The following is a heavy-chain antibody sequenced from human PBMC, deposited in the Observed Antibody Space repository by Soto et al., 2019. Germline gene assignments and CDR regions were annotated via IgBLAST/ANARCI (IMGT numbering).Heavy chain of an antibody. V-gene: IGHV1-69*01. Sequence: QVQLVQSGAEVKKPGSSVKVSCKASGVTLNSYAISWVRQAPGQGLEWMGGIITAFGPGIYAQKFQERVTITADESTKTAYTDLKSLRYEDTAVYYCAAGGSWAILDNWGQRHRVTFSS. CDR1: GVTLNSYA. J-gene: IGHJ4*02. D-gene: IGHD6-13*01. CDR2: IITAFGPG. CDR3: AAGGSWAILDN.